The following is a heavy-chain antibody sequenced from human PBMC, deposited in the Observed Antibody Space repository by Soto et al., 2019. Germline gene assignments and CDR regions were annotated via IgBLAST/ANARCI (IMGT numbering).Heavy chain of an antibody. CDR1: GFTFSSYG. V-gene: IGHV3-30*18. CDR3: AKAKGGSYGYYHYVMYV. D-gene: IGHD1-26*01. Sequence: GGSLRLSCAASGFTFSSYGMHWVRQAPGKGLEWVAVISYDGSNKYYAESVKGRFTISRDNSKNTLYLQMNSLRAEDTAVYYCAKAKGGSYGYYHYVMYVWGQGSTVTVSS. CDR2: ISYDGSNK. J-gene: IGHJ6*02.